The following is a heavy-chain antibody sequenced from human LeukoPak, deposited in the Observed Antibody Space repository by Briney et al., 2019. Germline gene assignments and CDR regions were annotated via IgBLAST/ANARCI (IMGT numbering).Heavy chain of an antibody. CDR2: ITPSDGA. J-gene: IGHJ4*02. V-gene: IGHV1-2*02. D-gene: IGHD5-24*01. Sequence: GASVKVSGKSSGYTFTAYAVHWVRQAPGQGLEWMGWITPSDGANYAQKFQGRVTMTRDTSMSTAYMDLNRLTSDDTAVYFCARDRYGDGFAHFDYWGQGTLVTVSS. CDR3: ARDRYGDGFAHFDY. CDR1: GYTFTAYA.